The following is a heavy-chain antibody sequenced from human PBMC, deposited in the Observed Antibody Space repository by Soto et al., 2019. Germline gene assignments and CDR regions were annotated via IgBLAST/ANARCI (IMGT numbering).Heavy chain of an antibody. Sequence: QVQLVESGGGVVQPGRSLRLSCAASGFTFSSYGMRWVRQAPGKGLEWVAVISYDGSNKYYADSVKGRFTISRDNSKNTLYLQMNSLRAEDTAVYYCAKDTSAAGLDYWGQGTLVTVSS. J-gene: IGHJ4*02. D-gene: IGHD6-13*01. CDR1: GFTFSSYG. CDR2: ISYDGSNK. V-gene: IGHV3-30*18. CDR3: AKDTSAAGLDY.